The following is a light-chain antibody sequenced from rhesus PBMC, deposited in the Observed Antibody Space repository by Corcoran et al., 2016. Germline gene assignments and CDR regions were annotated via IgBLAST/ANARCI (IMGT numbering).Light chain of an antibody. J-gene: IGKJ3*01. CDR2: YAS. V-gene: IGKV1S15*01. Sequence: DIQMTQSPSSLSASVGDSVTITCRANQDISNNLAWYQQKPGKVPNLLIYYASTLQTGVPSRFSGRGSGTDFTLTISSLQPGDFATCSCQQGYGAPFTFGPGTKLDIK. CDR1: QDISNN. CDR3: QQGYGAPFT.